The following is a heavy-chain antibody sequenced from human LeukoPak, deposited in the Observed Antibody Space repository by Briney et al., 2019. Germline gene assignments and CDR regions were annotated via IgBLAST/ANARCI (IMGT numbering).Heavy chain of an antibody. CDR3: ARDRLLEDRDFHYYYYMDV. Sequence: PGGSLRLSCAASGFSLSPYGMNWVRQAPGRGLEWVSGITGSSGTAYYAGSVKGRFTISRDDSKNTLYLQMNSLRAEDTAVYHCARDRLLEDRDFHYYYYMDVWGRGTTVTVSS. CDR2: ITGSSGTA. CDR1: GFSLSPYG. D-gene: IGHD2-21*01. V-gene: IGHV3-23*01. J-gene: IGHJ6*03.